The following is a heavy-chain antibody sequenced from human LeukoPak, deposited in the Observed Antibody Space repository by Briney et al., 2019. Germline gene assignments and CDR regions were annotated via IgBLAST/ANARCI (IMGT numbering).Heavy chain of an antibody. J-gene: IGHJ6*02. Sequence: GASVKVSCKASGGTLNSYAISWVRQAPGQGLEWMGRIIPILGIANYAQKFQGRVTLTADKSTSTAYMDLSSLRSEDTAVYYCARDLPEEQQLDGGQIYGMDVWGQGTTVTVSS. CDR3: ARDLPEEQQLDGGQIYGMDV. CDR1: GGTLNSYA. V-gene: IGHV1-69*04. D-gene: IGHD6-13*01. CDR2: IIPILGIA.